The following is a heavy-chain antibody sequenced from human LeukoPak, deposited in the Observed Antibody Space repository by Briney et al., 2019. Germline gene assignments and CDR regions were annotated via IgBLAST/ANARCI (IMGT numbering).Heavy chain of an antibody. Sequence: PGGSLRLSCAASGFTFSSYSMNWVRQAPGKGLEWVSYISSSSSTIYYADSVKGRFTVSRDNAKNSLYLQMNSLRAEDTAVYYCARVGHSSSWYWANWFDPWGQGTLVTVSS. CDR3: ARVGHSSSWYWANWFDP. D-gene: IGHD6-13*01. V-gene: IGHV3-48*04. J-gene: IGHJ5*02. CDR2: ISSSSSTI. CDR1: GFTFSSYS.